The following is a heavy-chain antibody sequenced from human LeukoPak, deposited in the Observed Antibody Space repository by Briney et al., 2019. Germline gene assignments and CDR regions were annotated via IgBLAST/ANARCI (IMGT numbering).Heavy chain of an antibody. CDR3: AKVLWLGRNYFDY. J-gene: IGHJ4*02. V-gene: IGHV3-23*01. CDR2: ISASGDTT. Sequence: GGSLRLSCAAFGFTFSNYRMNWVRQAPGKGLEWVSAISASGDTTYYADSVKGRLTISRDNSKNTVSLQMNSLRAEDTAVYYCAKVLWLGRNYFDYWGQGTLVTVSS. CDR1: GFTFSNYR. D-gene: IGHD5-12*01.